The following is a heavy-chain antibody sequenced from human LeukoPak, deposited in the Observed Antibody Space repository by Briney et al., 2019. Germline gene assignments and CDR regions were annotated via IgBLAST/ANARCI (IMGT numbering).Heavy chain of an antibody. J-gene: IGHJ4*02. V-gene: IGHV3-23*01. CDR2: ISGSGDST. D-gene: IGHD6-13*01. Sequence: AGGSLRLSCSASGFIFRHYAVNWVRQSPGKGLEWVSGISGSGDSTYYADSVKGRFTVSRDNSKNTLYLQMNSLTAADTAVYYCAKRGAAAGTDYFDYWGQGTLVPVSS. CDR1: GFIFRHYA. CDR3: AKRGAAAGTDYFDY.